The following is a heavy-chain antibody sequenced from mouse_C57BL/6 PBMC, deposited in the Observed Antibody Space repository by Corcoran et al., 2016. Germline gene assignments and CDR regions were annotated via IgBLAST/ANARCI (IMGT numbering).Heavy chain of an antibody. D-gene: IGHD2-4*01. Sequence: QVTLNEAGRGILQPSWTLRQTCSFSGFSLSTSGMGVGWIRQPTGKGVEWLAHIWWDDDKYYNPALKSRLTISKDTSKNQVFLKIANVDTADTATYYCARIADSLYAMDYWGQGTSVTVSS. V-gene: IGHV8-8*01. J-gene: IGHJ4*01. CDR1: GFSLSTSGMG. CDR2: IWWDDDK. CDR3: ARIADSLYAMDY.